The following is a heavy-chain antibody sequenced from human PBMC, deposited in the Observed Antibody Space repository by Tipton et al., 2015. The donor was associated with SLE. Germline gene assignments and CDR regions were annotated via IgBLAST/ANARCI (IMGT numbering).Heavy chain of an antibody. CDR2: IYDSGTT. CDR3: ARGGVGGYDYFDY. J-gene: IGHJ4*02. D-gene: IGHD5-12*01. V-gene: IGHV4-31*03. Sequence: TLSLTCTVSGGSISSAGYYWSWVRHLPGKGLEWIGHIYDSGTTFYNPSLKSRVTISADTSKNQFTLNLYSVTAADTAVYYCARGGVGGYDYFDYWGQGTLVSVSS. CDR1: GGSISSAGYY.